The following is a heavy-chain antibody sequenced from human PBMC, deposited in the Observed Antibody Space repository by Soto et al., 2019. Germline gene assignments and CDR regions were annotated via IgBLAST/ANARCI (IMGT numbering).Heavy chain of an antibody. Sequence: PGGSLRLSCAASEFTFSTYNMNWVRQAPGKGLEWVSSISSSSSYIYYADSVKGRFTISRDNAKNSLYLQMNSLRAEDTAVYYCARASIVAAGLGPFDYWAQGTLVTVSS. CDR2: ISSSSSYI. J-gene: IGHJ4*02. V-gene: IGHV3-21*01. CDR3: ARASIVAAGLGPFDY. D-gene: IGHD6-13*01. CDR1: EFTFSTYN.